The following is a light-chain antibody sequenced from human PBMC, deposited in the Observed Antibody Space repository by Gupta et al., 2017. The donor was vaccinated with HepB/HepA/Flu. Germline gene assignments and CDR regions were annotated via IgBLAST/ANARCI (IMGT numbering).Light chain of an antibody. V-gene: IGKV1-12*01. CDR2: GAS. CDR1: RVISSW. CDR3: QQDNSFPYT. Sequence: DIQMTHSPSSSSASVGAIVTFTCRASRVISSWLAWYQQKPGKAHKLMIYGASSLQRGVSLRCSGRGAGKDSTITSSRQQAEDFANYYCQQDNSFPYTFGQGTKLEIK. J-gene: IGKJ2*01.